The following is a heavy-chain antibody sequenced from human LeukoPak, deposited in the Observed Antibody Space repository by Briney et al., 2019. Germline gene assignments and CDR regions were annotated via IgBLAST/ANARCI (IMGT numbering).Heavy chain of an antibody. D-gene: IGHD3-22*01. CDR3: VRVDSSGYYYELSFDY. CDR1: GFTFSSYW. V-gene: IGHV3-7*01. J-gene: IGHJ4*02. CDR2: TKKDGSEK. Sequence: GGSLRLSCAASGFTFSSYWMSWVRQASGKGLEWVANTKKDGSEKEYVDSVRGRFTISRDNAKNSLYLQMNSLRVEDTAVYYCVRVDSSGYYYELSFDYWGQGTLVTVSS.